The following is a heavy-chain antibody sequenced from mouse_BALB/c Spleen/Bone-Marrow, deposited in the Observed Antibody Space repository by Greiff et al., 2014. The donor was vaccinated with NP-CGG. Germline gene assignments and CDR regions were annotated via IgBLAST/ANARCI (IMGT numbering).Heavy chain of an antibody. J-gene: IGHJ4*01. Sequence: QVQLQQSGAELARPGASVKMSCKASAYTFTDYTVHWVKQRPGQGLEWIGYINPSSGYTNYNQIFKDKATLTADKSSSTAYMQLSSLTSEDSAVYYCARRGTFRATSYDMDYWGQGNSVTVSS. D-gene: IGHD3-1*01. CDR1: AYTFTDYT. V-gene: IGHV1-4*01. CDR3: ARRGTFRATSYDMDY. CDR2: INPSSGYT.